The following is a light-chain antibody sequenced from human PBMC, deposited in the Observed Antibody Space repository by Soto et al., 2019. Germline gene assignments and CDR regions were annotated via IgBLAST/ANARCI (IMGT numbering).Light chain of an antibody. CDR3: QQYGSSPDT. J-gene: IGKJ1*01. CDR1: QSVSSSY. CDR2: GAS. Sequence: IVLTQSPATLSLSPGERATLSCRASQSVSSSYLAWYQQKPGQAPRLLIYGASSRATGIPDRFSGSGSGTDFTLTISRLEPEDFAVYYCQQYGSSPDTFGQGTMVDIK. V-gene: IGKV3-20*01.